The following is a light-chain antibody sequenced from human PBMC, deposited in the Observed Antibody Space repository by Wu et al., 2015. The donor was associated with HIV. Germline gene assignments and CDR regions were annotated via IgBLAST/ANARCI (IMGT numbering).Light chain of an antibody. CDR1: QSISSF. CDR3: QQTDSTPKT. J-gene: IGKJ1*01. Sequence: DVQMTQSPSSLSASVGDRVTITCRASQSISSFLNWYQQKPGAAPKIVIYAASNLQSGVPSRFSGSGSGTDFTLTISSLQPEDFATYYCQQTDSTPKTFGQGTKVEIK. CDR2: AAS. V-gene: IGKV1-39*01.